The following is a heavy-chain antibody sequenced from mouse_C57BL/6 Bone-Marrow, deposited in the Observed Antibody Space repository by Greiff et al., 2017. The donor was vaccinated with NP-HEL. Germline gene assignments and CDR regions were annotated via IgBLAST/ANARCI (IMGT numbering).Heavy chain of an antibody. D-gene: IGHD1-1*02. CDR2: IDPSDSYT. CDR1: GYTFTSYW. V-gene: IGHV1-59*01. J-gene: IGHJ4*01. CDR3: ARILGGTRDY. Sequence: VQLQQPGAELVRPGTSVKLSCKASGYTFTSYWMHWVKQRPGQGLEWIGVIDPSDSYTNYNQKFKGKATLTVDTSSSTAYMQLSSLTSEDSAVYYCARILGGTRDYWGQGTSVTVSS.